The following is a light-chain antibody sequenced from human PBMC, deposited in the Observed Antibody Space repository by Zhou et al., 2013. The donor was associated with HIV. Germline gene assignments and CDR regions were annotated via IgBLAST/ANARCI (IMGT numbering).Light chain of an antibody. Sequence: EIVLTQSPGTLSLSPGERATLSCRASQSISTYLAWYQQKPGQAPRLLIHDASNRATGIPARFSGSGSGTDFTLTISSLEPEDFAIYYCQQRSDWPPAFGGGTKIEIK. J-gene: IGKJ4*01. CDR2: DAS. CDR3: QQRSDWPPA. CDR1: QSISTY. V-gene: IGKV3-11*01.